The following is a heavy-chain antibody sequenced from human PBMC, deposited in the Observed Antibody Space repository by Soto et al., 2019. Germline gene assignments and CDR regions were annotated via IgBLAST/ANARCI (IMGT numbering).Heavy chain of an antibody. CDR3: VRDSARIVVVPRVDGDNWLDP. D-gene: IGHD2-2*01. V-gene: IGHV3-11*06. J-gene: IGHJ5*02. Sequence: LRLSCAASGFTFSDYFMSWIRQAPGKGLEWVSFISGSSDNIKYADSVKGRFTMSRDNAKNSLYLQMNSLRAEDTAVYYCVRDSARIVVVPRVDGDNWLDPWGQGTLVTVSS. CDR2: ISGSSDNI. CDR1: GFTFSDYF.